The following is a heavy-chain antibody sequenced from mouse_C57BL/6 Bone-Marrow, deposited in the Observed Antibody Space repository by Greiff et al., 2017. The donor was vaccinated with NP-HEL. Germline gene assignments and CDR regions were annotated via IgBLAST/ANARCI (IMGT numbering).Heavy chain of an antibody. CDR1: GYTFTDYN. D-gene: IGHD2-4*01. CDR3: ASEYDYDGVRFAY. Sequence: VQLQQSGPELVKPGASVKIPCTASGYTFTDYNMDWVQQSHGKSLEWIGAINPNNGGTIYNQKFKGKATLTVDKSSSTDYMELRSLTSEDTAVYYCASEYDYDGVRFAYWGQGTLVTVSA. CDR2: INPNNGGT. V-gene: IGHV1-18*01. J-gene: IGHJ3*01.